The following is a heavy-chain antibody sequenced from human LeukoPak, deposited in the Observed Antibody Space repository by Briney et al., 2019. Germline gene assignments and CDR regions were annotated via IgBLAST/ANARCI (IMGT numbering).Heavy chain of an antibody. CDR1: GFTFSSYA. CDR2: IGAGGTFT. J-gene: IGHJ3*02. Sequence: GGSLRLPCTASGFTFSSYAMNWVRQAPGKGLEWVSGIGAGGTFTYYADSVKGRFTISRDNSRNTLYLQMNSLRADDTAVYYCARAVYGFDAFDIWGQGTMVTVSS. CDR3: ARAVYGFDAFDI. V-gene: IGHV3-23*01. D-gene: IGHD4-17*01.